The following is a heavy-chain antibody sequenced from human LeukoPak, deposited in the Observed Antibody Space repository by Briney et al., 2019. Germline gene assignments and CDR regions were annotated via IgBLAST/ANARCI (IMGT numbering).Heavy chain of an antibody. J-gene: IGHJ6*03. D-gene: IGHD2-2*01. Sequence: GGSLRLSCAASGFTFSSYAMSWVRQAPGKGLEGVSAISGIGGSTYYADSVKGRFTISRDNSKNTLYLQMNSLRAEDTAVYYCAKGYCSSTSCYLVYYYYMDVWGKGTTVTVSS. CDR3: AKGYCSSTSCYLVYYYYMDV. V-gene: IGHV3-23*01. CDR2: ISGIGGST. CDR1: GFTFSSYA.